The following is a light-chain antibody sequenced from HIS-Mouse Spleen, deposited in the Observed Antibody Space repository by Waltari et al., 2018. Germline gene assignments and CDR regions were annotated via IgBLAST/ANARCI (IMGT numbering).Light chain of an antibody. CDR2: EDS. Sequence: SYELTQPPSVPVSPGQPARIPCSGDALPTKYAYWYQQKSGQAPVLVIYEDSKRPPGIPERFSGSSSGTMATLTISGAQVEDEADYYCYSTDSSGNHRVFGGGTKLTVL. J-gene: IGLJ2*01. V-gene: IGLV3-10*01. CDR1: ALPTKY. CDR3: YSTDSSGNHRV.